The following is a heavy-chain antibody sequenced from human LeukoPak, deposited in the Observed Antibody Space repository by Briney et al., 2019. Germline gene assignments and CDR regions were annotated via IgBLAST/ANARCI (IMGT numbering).Heavy chain of an antibody. D-gene: IGHD2-15*01. Sequence: SETLSLTCTVSGDSISSYYWSWIRQPPGKGLEWIGEINHSGSTNYNPSLKSRVTISVDTSKDQFSLKLSSVTAADTAVYYCARTGGGLRPKYYFDYWGQGTLVTVSS. CDR1: GDSISSYY. J-gene: IGHJ4*02. V-gene: IGHV4-34*01. CDR3: ARTGGGLRPKYYFDY. CDR2: INHSGST.